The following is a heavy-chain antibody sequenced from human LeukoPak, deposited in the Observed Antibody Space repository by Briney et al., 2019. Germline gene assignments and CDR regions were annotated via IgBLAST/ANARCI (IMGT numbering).Heavy chain of an antibody. D-gene: IGHD4-17*01. Sequence: GGSLRLSCAASGFTFSSYSMNWVRQAPGKGLEWVSAISGSGGSTYYADSVKGRFTISRDNSKNTLYLQMNSLRAEDTAVYYCAKDGTYGEPYDYWGQGTLVTVSS. CDR2: ISGSGGST. CDR3: AKDGTYGEPYDY. CDR1: GFTFSSYS. J-gene: IGHJ4*02. V-gene: IGHV3-23*01.